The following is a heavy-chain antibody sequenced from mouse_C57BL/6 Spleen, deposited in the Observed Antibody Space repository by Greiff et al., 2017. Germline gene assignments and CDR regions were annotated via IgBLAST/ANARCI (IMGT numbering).Heavy chain of an antibody. V-gene: IGHV1-81*01. Sequence: QVQLQQSGAELARPGASVKLSCKASGYTFTSYGISWVKQRTGQGLEWIGEFYPRRGNTYYNEKFKGKATLTADKSSSTAYMALRSQTSGDSAAEYGARFTVVDKDWYCDVWGTGRKVTVAS. J-gene: IGHJ1*03. CDR3: ARFTVVDKDWYCDV. D-gene: IGHD1-1*01. CDR2: FYPRRGNT. CDR1: GYTFTSYG.